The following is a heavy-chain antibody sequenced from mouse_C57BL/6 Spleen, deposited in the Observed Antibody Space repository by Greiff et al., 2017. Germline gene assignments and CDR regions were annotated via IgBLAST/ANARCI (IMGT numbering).Heavy chain of an antibody. CDR2: IFPGSGST. CDR1: GYTFTDYY. V-gene: IGHV1-75*01. Sequence: VQLVESGPELVKPGASVKISCKASGYTFTDYYINWVKQRPGQGLEWIGWIFPGSGSTYYNEKFKGKATLTVDKSSSTTYMLLSSLTSEDSAVYFCARSGDYVVGSAMDYWGQGTSVTVSS. CDR3: ARSGDYVVGSAMDY. D-gene: IGHD2-4*01. J-gene: IGHJ4*01.